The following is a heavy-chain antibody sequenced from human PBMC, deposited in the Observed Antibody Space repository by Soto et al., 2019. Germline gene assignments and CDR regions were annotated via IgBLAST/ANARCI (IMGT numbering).Heavy chain of an antibody. CDR2: IYYSGST. D-gene: IGHD6-6*01. Sequence: SETLSLTCTVSGGSIRSSSYYWGWIRQPPGKGLQCIGSIYYSGSTYYNPSLKSRVTISVDTSKNQFSLKLISVTAADTAVYYCARLFRIAARQSWFDPWGQGTLVTVSS. J-gene: IGHJ5*02. V-gene: IGHV4-39*01. CDR3: ARLFRIAARQSWFDP. CDR1: GGSIRSSSYY.